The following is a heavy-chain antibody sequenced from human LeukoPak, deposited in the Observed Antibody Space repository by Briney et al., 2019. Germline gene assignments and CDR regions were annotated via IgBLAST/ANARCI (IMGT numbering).Heavy chain of an antibody. Sequence: PSETLSLTCTVSGGSISSGSYYWSWIRQPAGKGLERIGRIYTSGSTNYNPSLKSRVTISVDTSKNQFSLKLSSVTAADTAVYYCARDSGLLRGYYFDYWGQGTLVTVSS. CDR3: ARDSGLLRGYYFDY. D-gene: IGHD3-10*01. J-gene: IGHJ4*02. CDR1: GGSISSGSYY. CDR2: IYTSGST. V-gene: IGHV4-61*02.